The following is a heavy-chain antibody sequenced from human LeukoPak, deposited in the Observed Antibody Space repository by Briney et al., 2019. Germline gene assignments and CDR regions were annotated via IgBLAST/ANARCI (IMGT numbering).Heavy chain of an antibody. Sequence: GGSLRLSCAASGFTVSTNHMSWVRRTPGKGLEWVSTIYSGGSIYYADSVKGRFTISRDNSKNTLYLQMNSLRVEDTAVYYCARASRVTTRLDAFDIWGQGTMVTVSS. D-gene: IGHD2-21*02. CDR1: GFTVSTNH. V-gene: IGHV3-53*01. J-gene: IGHJ3*02. CDR3: ARASRVTTRLDAFDI. CDR2: IYSGGSI.